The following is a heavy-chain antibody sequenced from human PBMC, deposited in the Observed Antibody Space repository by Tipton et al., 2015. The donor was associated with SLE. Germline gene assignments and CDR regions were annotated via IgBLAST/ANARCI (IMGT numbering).Heavy chain of an antibody. CDR3: AKGKVSDY. CDR1: GFTFSSYS. Sequence: GSLRLSCAASGFTFSSYSMNWVRQAPGKGLEWVSSISSSSSYIYYADSVKGRFTISRDNAKNTLYLQMNSLRAKDTAVYYCAKGKVSDYWGQGTLVTVSS. J-gene: IGHJ4*02. V-gene: IGHV3-21*04. CDR2: ISSSSSYI.